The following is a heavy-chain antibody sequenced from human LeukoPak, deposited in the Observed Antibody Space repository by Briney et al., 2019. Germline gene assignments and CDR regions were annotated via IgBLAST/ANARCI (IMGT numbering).Heavy chain of an antibody. Sequence: GGSLRLSCAASGFTFSTYAMSWVRQAPGKGLEWVSGMSGSGGSTYYADSVKGRFTISRDNSKNTLYLQMNSLRAEDTAVYYCAKGSEQQWLADAFDIWGQGTMVTVSS. CDR2: MSGSGGST. J-gene: IGHJ3*02. CDR3: AKGSEQQWLADAFDI. CDR1: GFTFSTYA. V-gene: IGHV3-23*01. D-gene: IGHD6-19*01.